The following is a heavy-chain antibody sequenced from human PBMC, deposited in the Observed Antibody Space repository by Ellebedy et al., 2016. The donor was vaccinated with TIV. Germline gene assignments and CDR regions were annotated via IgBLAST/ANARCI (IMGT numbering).Heavy chain of an antibody. CDR2: ISSSGRGI. V-gene: IGHV3-48*03. CDR3: ARAPGGSYFSLDY. J-gene: IGHJ4*02. Sequence: GESLKISCAASGFTFSSYEMNWVRQAPGKGLEWVSYISSSGRGINYADTVKGRFTISRDNAKNSLYVQMNSLRAEDTAIYYCARAPGGSYFSLDYWGQGTLVTVSS. CDR1: GFTFSSYE. D-gene: IGHD1-26*01.